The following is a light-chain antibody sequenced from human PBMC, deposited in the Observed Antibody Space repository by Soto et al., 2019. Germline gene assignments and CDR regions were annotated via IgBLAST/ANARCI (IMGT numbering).Light chain of an antibody. CDR1: QGISSA. CDR3: QQFNSYPQFT. CDR2: DAS. J-gene: IGKJ3*01. V-gene: IGKV1-13*02. Sequence: AIQLTQSPSSLSASVGDRVTITCRASQGISSALAWYQQKPGKAPKLLIYDASSLESGVPSRFSGSGSGTDFTLTSSSLQPEDFATYYCQQFNSYPQFTFGPGTKVDIK.